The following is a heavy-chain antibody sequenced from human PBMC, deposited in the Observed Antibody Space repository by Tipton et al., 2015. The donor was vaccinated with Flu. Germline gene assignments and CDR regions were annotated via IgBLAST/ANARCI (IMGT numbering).Heavy chain of an antibody. J-gene: IGHJ4*02. CDR1: GASISNSRYY. D-gene: IGHD3-3*01. V-gene: IGHV4-39*07. CDR3: ARAFGVVPCFDN. Sequence: TLSLTCTVSGASISNSRYYWGWVRQPPGKGLQWIGSFYSGGSTYYNPSLKSRVTISGDTSKNQFSLNLTSVTAAGTAVFYCARAFGVVPCFDNWGQGTLVTVSS. CDR2: FYSGGST.